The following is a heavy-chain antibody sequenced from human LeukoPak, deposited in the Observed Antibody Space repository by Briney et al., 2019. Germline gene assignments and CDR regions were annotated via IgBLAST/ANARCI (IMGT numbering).Heavy chain of an antibody. CDR1: GFTFNTYS. CDR3: ATTGSGSYYDY. J-gene: IGHJ4*02. Sequence: GGSLRLSCAASGFTFNTYSMNWIRQAPGKGLEWISFISASGAARKYADSVKGRFTISRDNAKNTLFLQMNSLRAEDTAVYYCATTGSGSYYDYWGQGTLVTVSS. D-gene: IGHD1-26*01. V-gene: IGHV3-48*04. CDR2: ISASGAAR.